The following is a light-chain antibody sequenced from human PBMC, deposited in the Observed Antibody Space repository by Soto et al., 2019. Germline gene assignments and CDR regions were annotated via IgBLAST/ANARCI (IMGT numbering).Light chain of an antibody. CDR2: DVS. J-gene: IGLJ2*01. V-gene: IGLV2-14*01. CDR3: SSYTSSNTLV. CDR1: SSDVGGYNY. Sequence: QSVLTQPASVSGSPGQSITISCTGTSSDVGGYNYVSWYQQHPGKAPKLMIYDVSNRPSGVSNRFSGSKSGNTASLTISGHQAEDEADYYCSSYTSSNTLVFGGGTKLTVL.